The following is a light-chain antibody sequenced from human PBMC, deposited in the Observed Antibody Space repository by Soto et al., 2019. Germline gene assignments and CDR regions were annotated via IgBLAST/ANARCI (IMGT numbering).Light chain of an antibody. J-gene: IGKJ1*01. V-gene: IGKV3-11*01. CDR2: DAS. CDR1: QSINRH. Sequence: EIVLTQSPATLSLSPGERATLSCRASQSINRHLAWYRQKPGQAPRLLIYDASNRATGIPARFSGSGSGTDFTLTISSLEPEDFGVYYCQQYHNWPGTFGQGTKVEIK. CDR3: QQYHNWPGT.